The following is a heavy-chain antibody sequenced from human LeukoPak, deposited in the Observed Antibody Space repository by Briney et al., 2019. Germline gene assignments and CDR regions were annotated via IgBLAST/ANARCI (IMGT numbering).Heavy chain of an antibody. CDR2: INWSGGGT. J-gene: IGHJ6*02. V-gene: IGHV3-9*01. Sequence: GGSLRLSCAATGSTFKDYGMHWVRQPPGKGLEWVSSINWSGGGTDYADSVKGRFTISRDNAKNSLYLQLSSLRPEDTALYYCAKHMRATNTYSFFGLDVWGQGTTVTVSS. D-gene: IGHD1-26*01. CDR1: GSTFKDYG. CDR3: AKHMRATNTYSFFGLDV.